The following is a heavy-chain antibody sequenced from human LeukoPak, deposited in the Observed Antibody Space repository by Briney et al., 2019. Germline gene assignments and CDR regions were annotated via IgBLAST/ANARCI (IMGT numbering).Heavy chain of an antibody. V-gene: IGHV4-59*12. D-gene: IGHD2-15*01. CDR2: IYYSGST. CDR1: GGSISSYY. CDR3: ARIRCSGGSCYWFDP. J-gene: IGHJ5*02. Sequence: PSETLSLTCTVSGGSISSYYWSWIRQPPGKGLEWIGYIYYSGSTYYNPSLKSRVTISVDTSRNQFSLKLSSVTAADTAVYYCARIRCSGGSCYWFDPWGQGTLVTVSS.